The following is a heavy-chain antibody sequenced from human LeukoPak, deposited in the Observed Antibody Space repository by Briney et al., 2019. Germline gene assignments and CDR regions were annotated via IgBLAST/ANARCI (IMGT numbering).Heavy chain of an antibody. CDR2: INPSSSST. D-gene: IGHD6-19*01. Sequence: ASVKVSCKASGYTFTSNYMHWVRQPPGQGLEWMGVINPSSSSTSYARKFQGRVTMTRDTSTSTVYMELSRLRSEDTAVYYCARSRNDVYGSGIGDFWGQGTLVTVSS. CDR3: ARSRNDVYGSGIGDF. CDR1: GYTFTSNY. J-gene: IGHJ4*02. V-gene: IGHV1-46*01.